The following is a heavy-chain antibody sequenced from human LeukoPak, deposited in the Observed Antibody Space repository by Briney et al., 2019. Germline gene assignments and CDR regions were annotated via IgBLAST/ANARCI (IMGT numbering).Heavy chain of an antibody. V-gene: IGHV3-74*01. CDR3: VVVVEPPGSDGFGV. CDR2: INADGTTT. CDR1: GFTFGNAW. J-gene: IGHJ3*01. D-gene: IGHD1-14*01. Sequence: HPGGSLRLSCAASGFTFGNAWVHWVRQAPGKGLVWVSLINADGTTTTYADSVKGRFTISRDNARNTVSLQMNSLTIEDTAVYYCVVVVEPPGSDGFGVWGQGTMIAVSS.